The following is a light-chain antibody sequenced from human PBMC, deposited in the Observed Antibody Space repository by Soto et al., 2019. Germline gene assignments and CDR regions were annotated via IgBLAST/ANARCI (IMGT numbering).Light chain of an antibody. CDR3: QQRSNWLGT. J-gene: IGKJ4*01. V-gene: IGKV3-11*01. Sequence: EIVLTQSPATLSLSPGERATLSCRASQSVSSYLAWYQQKPAQAPRLLIYDASNRATGIPARFSGSGSETDFTLTISSLEPEDFAVYYCQQRSNWLGTFGGGTKVEIK. CDR1: QSVSSY. CDR2: DAS.